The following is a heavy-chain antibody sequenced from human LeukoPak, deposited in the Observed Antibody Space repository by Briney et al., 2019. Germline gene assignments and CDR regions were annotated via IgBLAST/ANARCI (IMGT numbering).Heavy chain of an antibody. CDR1: RGSISSSSYY. Sequence: PSETLSLTCSVSRGSISSSSYYWGWIRQPPGKGLEWVASVYYSGSTYYNPSLESRVTMSVDTSKNQFSLKLSSMTAADTAVYCCARQPGGYSGPFDYWGQGTLVTVSS. V-gene: IGHV4-39*01. D-gene: IGHD5-12*01. CDR2: VYYSGST. J-gene: IGHJ4*02. CDR3: ARQPGGYSGPFDY.